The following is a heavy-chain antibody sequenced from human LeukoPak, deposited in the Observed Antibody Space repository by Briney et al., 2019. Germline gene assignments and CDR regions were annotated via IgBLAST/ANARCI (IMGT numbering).Heavy chain of an antibody. V-gene: IGHV3-23*01. CDR3: AKGAQADRYYYYYYGMDV. D-gene: IGHD1-14*01. J-gene: IGHJ6*02. CDR2: ISGSGGST. Sequence: GASLRLSCAASGFTFSSYAMSCVRQAPGKGLEWVSAISGSGGSTYYADSVKGRFTISRDNSKNTLYLQMNSLRAEDTAVYYCAKGAQADRYYYYYYGMDVWGQGTTVTVSS. CDR1: GFTFSSYA.